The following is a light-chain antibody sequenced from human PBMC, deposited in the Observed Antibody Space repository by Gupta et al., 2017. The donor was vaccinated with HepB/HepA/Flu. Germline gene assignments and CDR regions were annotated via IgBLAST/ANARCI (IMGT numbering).Light chain of an antibody. J-gene: IGKJ4*01. CDR3: RQGTYWPPT. CDR2: KVS. CDR1: QSLVSSDGNTY. V-gene: IGKV2-30*01. Sequence: DVVMTQSPLSLPVTLGQPASISCRSSQSLVSSDGNTYLIWFQQRPGQSPRRLIYKVSNRDSGVPDRFSGSGSGTDFTLKISRVEAEDVGVYYCRQGTYWPPTFGAGTKVEIK.